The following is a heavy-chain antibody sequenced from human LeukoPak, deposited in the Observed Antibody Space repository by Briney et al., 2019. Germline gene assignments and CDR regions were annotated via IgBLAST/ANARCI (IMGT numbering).Heavy chain of an antibody. CDR2: ISAYNGNT. CDR3: ASSVDAGSFDY. J-gene: IGHJ4*02. Sequence: ASVKVSCKASGYTSTSYGISWVRQAPGQGLEWMGWISAYNGNTNYAQKLQGRVTMTTDTSTSTAYMELRSLRSDDTAVYYCASSVDAGSFDYWGQGTLVTVSS. V-gene: IGHV1-18*01. CDR1: GYTSTSYG. D-gene: IGHD6-13*01.